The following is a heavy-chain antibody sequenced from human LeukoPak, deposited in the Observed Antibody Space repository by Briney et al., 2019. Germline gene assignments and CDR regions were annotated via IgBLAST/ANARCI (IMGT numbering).Heavy chain of an antibody. CDR1: GFTISSYG. J-gene: IGHJ3*02. CDR2: IWYDGSHI. Sequence: GGSLRLSCVASGFTISSYGMHWLRQAPGKGLQWVAVIWYDGSHIHYADSVKGRFTISRDNSKSTLFLQMNSLRVEDTAVYYCARVRSGTGAYEIWGQGTVVTVSS. D-gene: IGHD3-10*01. CDR3: ARVRSGTGAYEI. V-gene: IGHV3-33*01.